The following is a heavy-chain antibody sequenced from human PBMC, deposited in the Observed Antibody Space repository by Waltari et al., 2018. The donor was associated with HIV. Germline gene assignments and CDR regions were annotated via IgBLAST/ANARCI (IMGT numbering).Heavy chain of an antibody. CDR3: AKGASGWSPGY. J-gene: IGHJ4*02. CDR1: RFTFSSYA. CDR2: ISYYGDNK. D-gene: IGHD6-19*01. V-gene: IGHV3-30*18. Sequence: QVQLVESGGGVVQPGRSLRLSCTASRFTFSSYAMHWVRQAPGKGLEWGAVISYYGDNKYYADSVKGRFTISRDNSKNTLYLQMNSLRAEDTAVYYCAKGASGWSPGYWGQGTLVTVSS.